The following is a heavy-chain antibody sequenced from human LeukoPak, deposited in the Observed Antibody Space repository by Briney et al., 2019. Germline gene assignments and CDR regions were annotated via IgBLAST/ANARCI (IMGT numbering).Heavy chain of an antibody. CDR2: INPNNGDA. Sequence: ASVKVSCKASGFIFTAYYIHWVRQAPGQGLEWMGWINPNNGDAKYAQKFQGRVTMTRDTSVGTAYMELSSLRSEDTAVYYCATAYDSSARGLDYWGQGTLVTVSS. D-gene: IGHD3-22*01. CDR3: ATAYDSSARGLDY. J-gene: IGHJ4*02. CDR1: GFIFTAYY. V-gene: IGHV1-2*02.